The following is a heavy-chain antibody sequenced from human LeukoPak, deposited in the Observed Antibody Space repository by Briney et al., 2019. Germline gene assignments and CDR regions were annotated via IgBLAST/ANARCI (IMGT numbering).Heavy chain of an antibody. D-gene: IGHD1-1*01. Sequence: GGSLRLSCAASGFTFSSYSMNWVRQAPGKGLEWVSPISSSSSYIYYADSVKGRFTISRDNAKNSPYLQMNSLRAEDMALYYCAKAQRYNWNDGALDYWGQGTLVTVSS. J-gene: IGHJ4*02. CDR1: GFTFSSYS. CDR2: ISSSSSYI. CDR3: AKAQRYNWNDGALDY. V-gene: IGHV3-21*04.